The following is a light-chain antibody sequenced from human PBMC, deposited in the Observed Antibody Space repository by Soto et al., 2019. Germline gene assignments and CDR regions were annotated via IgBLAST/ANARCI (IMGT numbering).Light chain of an antibody. CDR1: SSNIGAGYD. J-gene: IGLJ1*01. CDR2: GNS. Sequence: QSVLTQPPSVCGAPGQRVTISCTGSSSNIGAGYDVHWYQHLPGTAPKLLIYGNSNRPSGFPDRFSGSKSGTSASLAITGLQAEDEADYYCQSYDSSLSGSNVFGTGTKVTVL. V-gene: IGLV1-40*01. CDR3: QSYDSSLSGSNV.